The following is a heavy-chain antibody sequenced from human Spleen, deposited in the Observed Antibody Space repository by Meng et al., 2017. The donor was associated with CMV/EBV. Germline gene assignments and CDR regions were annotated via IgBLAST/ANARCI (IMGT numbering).Heavy chain of an antibody. J-gene: IGHJ4*02. CDR1: GLNFDDYA. CDR2: ISWNGGSP. V-gene: IGHV3-43D*03. CDR3: ARGFEGGLALDY. D-gene: IGHD2-15*01. Sequence: GESLKISCAASGLNFDDYAMHWVRQAPEKGLEWVSLISWNGGSPLYADSVKGRFTVSRDNSKNSVFLQMNSLITEDTALYYCARGFEGGLALDYWGQGTLVTVSS.